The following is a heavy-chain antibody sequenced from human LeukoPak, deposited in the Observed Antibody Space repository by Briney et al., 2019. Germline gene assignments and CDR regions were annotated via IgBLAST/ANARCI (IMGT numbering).Heavy chain of an antibody. Sequence: GGSLRLSCAASGFTFSSYWMHWVRQAPGKGLVWVSRINSDGSSTSYADSVKGRFTIPRDNAKNTLYLQMNSLRAEDTAVYYCARGAGYSSSWSLGYWGQGTLDTVSS. CDR1: GFTFSSYW. CDR3: ARGAGYSSSWSLGY. J-gene: IGHJ4*02. V-gene: IGHV3-74*01. CDR2: INSDGSST. D-gene: IGHD6-13*01.